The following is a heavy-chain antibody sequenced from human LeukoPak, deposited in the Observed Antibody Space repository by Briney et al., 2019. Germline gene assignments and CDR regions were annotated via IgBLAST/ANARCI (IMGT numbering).Heavy chain of an antibody. D-gene: IGHD6-6*01. CDR1: GFTFSSHW. CDR2: ISSDGSST. CDR3: ARAGNSSSRRYLDC. Sequence: GGSLRLSCAASGFTFSSHWMHWVRQAPGKGLVWVSRISSDGSSTTYADSVKGRFTISRDNAKNTLYLQMNSLRAEDTAVFYCARAGNSSSRRYLDCWGQGTLVTVSS. J-gene: IGHJ4*02. V-gene: IGHV3-74*01.